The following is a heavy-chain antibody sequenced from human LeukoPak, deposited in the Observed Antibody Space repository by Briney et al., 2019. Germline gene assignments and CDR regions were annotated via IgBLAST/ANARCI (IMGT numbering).Heavy chain of an antibody. D-gene: IGHD4-23*01. CDR2: ISGAGAST. Sequence: PGGSLRLSCVASGFTFNNYAMSWVRQAPGKGLEWVSSISGAGASTYYADSLRGRFTIMRDNTQNTLYLQMNSLRAEDTAVYYCVGPGGKFDYYHYMDVWGKGTTVTVSS. CDR1: GFTFNNYA. V-gene: IGHV3-23*01. CDR3: VGPGGKFDYYHYMDV. J-gene: IGHJ6*03.